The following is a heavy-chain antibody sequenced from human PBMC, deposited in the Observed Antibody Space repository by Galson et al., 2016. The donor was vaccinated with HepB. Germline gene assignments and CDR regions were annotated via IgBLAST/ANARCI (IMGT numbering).Heavy chain of an antibody. CDR1: GYTLTELS. J-gene: IGHJ1*01. V-gene: IGHV1-24*01. Sequence: SVKVSCKVSGYTLTELSMHWVRQAPGKGLEWMGGFDPEDGETIYAQKFQGRVTTTEDTSTSTVYMDLSSLRSEDTAVYYCARVAVAGEGYFQHWGQGTLVTVSS. CDR3: ARVAVAGEGYFQH. CDR2: FDPEDGET. D-gene: IGHD3-10*01.